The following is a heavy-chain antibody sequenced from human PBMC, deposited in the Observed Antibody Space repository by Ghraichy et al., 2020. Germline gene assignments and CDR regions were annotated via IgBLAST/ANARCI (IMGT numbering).Heavy chain of an antibody. CDR1: GYPFTNYG. V-gene: IGHV1-18*04. CDR3: ARGINYFDP. CDR2: ITTRNGNT. J-gene: IGHJ5*02. D-gene: IGHD5-24*01. Sequence: SVKVSCKASGYPFTNYGITWVRQAPGQGLEWMGWITTRNGNTQSAQRLQGRVTMTTDTSKNTVYMELRSLRFDDTAVYYCARGINYFDPWGQGTLVTVSS.